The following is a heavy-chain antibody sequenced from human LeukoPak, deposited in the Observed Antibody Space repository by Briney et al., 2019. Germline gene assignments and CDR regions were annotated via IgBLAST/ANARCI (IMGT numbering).Heavy chain of an antibody. V-gene: IGHV4-34*01. D-gene: IGHD2-2*01. CDR3: ARGRRVVPAATRIYYFDY. Sequence: SETLSLTCAVYGGSFRGYYWNWIRQPPGKGLEWIGEINHSGSTNYNPSLKSRVTISVDTSKNQFSLKLSSVTAADTAVYYCARGRRVVPAATRIYYFDYWGQGTLVTVSS. CDR2: INHSGST. CDR1: GGSFRGYY. J-gene: IGHJ4*02.